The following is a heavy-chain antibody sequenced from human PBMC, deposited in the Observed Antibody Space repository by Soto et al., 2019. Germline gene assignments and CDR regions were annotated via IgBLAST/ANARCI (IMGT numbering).Heavy chain of an antibody. CDR2: IYYSGST. J-gene: IGHJ5*02. Sequence: SETLSLTCTVSGGSISSYYWSWIRQPPGKGLEWIGYIYYSGSTNYNPSLKSRVTISVDTSKNQFSLKLSSVTAADTAVYYCARDGNYYDSSGYYNWFDPWGQGTLVTVS. CDR1: GGSISSYY. CDR3: ARDGNYYDSSGYYNWFDP. D-gene: IGHD3-22*01. V-gene: IGHV4-59*01.